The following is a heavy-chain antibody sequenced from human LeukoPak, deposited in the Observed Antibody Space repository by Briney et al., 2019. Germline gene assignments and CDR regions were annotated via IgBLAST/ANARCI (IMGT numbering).Heavy chain of an antibody. Sequence: PGGSLKLSCAASGFTFSGSAMHWVRQASGKGLEWVGRIRSKANSYATAYAASVKGRFTISRDDSKNTAYLQMNSLKTEDTAVYYCTGGYSSGSYYNDYWGQGTLVTVSS. CDR1: GFTFSGSA. V-gene: IGHV3-73*01. CDR2: IRSKANSYAT. CDR3: TGGYSSGSYYNDY. J-gene: IGHJ4*02. D-gene: IGHD3-10*01.